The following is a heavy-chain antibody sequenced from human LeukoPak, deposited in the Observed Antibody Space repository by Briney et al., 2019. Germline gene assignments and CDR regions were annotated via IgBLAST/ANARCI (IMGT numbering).Heavy chain of an antibody. CDR2: IYTSGST. Sequence: SETLSLTCTVSGGSISSYYWSWIRQPAGKRLEWIGRIYTSGSTNYNPSLKSRVTISVDKSKNQFSLKLSSVTAADTAVYYCTVYGVAPPYYFDYWGRGTLVTVSS. V-gene: IGHV4-4*07. J-gene: IGHJ4*02. CDR1: GGSISSYY. D-gene: IGHD3-3*01. CDR3: TVYGVAPPYYFDY.